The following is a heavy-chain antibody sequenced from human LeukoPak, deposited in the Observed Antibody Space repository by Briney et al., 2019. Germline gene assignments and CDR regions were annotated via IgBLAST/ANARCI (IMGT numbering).Heavy chain of an antibody. CDR3: ARDRGRYYDSRGFYWGYYFDS. CDR1: GFTFSGSA. Sequence: PGGSLRLSCAASGFTFSGSAMHWVRQASGKGLEWVGRIRSKANSYATAYAASVKGRFTISRDDSKNTAYLQMSSVRVDDTAVYYCARDRGRYYDSRGFYWGYYFDSWGQGILVTVST. J-gene: IGHJ4*02. D-gene: IGHD3-22*01. CDR2: IRSKANSYAT. V-gene: IGHV3-73*01.